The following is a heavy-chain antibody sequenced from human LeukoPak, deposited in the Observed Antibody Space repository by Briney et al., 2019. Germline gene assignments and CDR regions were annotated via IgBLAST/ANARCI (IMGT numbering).Heavy chain of an antibody. CDR3: ARETLDGESADY. Sequence: SETLSLTCAVYGGSFSGYYWSWIRQPPGKGLEWIGEINHSGSTNYNPSLKSRVTISVDTSKNQFSLKLSSVTAADTAVYYCARETLDGESADYWGQGTLVTVSS. D-gene: IGHD3-10*01. CDR2: INHSGST. V-gene: IGHV4-34*01. J-gene: IGHJ4*02. CDR1: GGSFSGYY.